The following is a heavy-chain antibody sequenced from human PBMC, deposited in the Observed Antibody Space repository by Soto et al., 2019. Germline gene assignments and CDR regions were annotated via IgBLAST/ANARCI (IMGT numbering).Heavy chain of an antibody. Sequence: QVQLVQSGAEVKKPGASVKVSCKASGYTFTSYGITWVRQAPGQRLEWMAWISAYNGNTNYAQKLQGRVTMTTDTSTSTAYMELRSLRSDDTAMYYCARSCSGGNCGQFDPWGHGTLVTVSS. J-gene: IGHJ5*02. CDR3: ARSCSGGNCGQFDP. V-gene: IGHV1-18*01. D-gene: IGHD2-15*01. CDR2: ISAYNGNT. CDR1: GYTFTSYG.